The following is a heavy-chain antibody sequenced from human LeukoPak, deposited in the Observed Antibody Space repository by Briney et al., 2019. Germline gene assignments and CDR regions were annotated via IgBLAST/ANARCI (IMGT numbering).Heavy chain of an antibody. J-gene: IGHJ4*02. V-gene: IGHV1-18*01. CDR2: ISAYNGNT. CDR3: ARVGHYYGSGTLKY. Sequence: ASVKISCKASGYTFTSYGISWVRQAPGQGLEWMGWISAYNGNTNYAQKLQGRVTMTTDTSTSTAYMELRSLRSDDTAVYYCARVGHYYGSGTLKYWGQGTLVTVSS. D-gene: IGHD3-10*01. CDR1: GYTFTSYG.